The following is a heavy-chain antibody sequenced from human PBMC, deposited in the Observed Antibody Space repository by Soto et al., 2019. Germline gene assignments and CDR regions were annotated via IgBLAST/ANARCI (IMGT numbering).Heavy chain of an antibody. CDR3: AREGTASFDY. D-gene: IGHD1-1*01. CDR1: GGSISSYY. CDR2: IYYSGST. J-gene: IGHJ4*02. V-gene: IGHV4-59*01. Sequence: SETLSLTCTVSGGSISSYYWSWIRQPPGKGLEWIGYIYYSGSTNYNPSLKSRVTISVDTSKNQFSLKLSSVTAADTAVYYCAREGTASFDYWGQETLVTVSS.